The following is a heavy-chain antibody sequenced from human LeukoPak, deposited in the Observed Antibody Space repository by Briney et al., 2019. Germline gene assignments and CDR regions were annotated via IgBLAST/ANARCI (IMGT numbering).Heavy chain of an antibody. V-gene: IGHV4-59*01. J-gene: IGHJ4*02. CDR3: AGSSNWLPFDY. CDR2: IYHSGGT. Sequence: SETLCLSCGVSGVSISSYYWSWIRQPPGRGLEWIGCIYHSGGTAYNPSLKSRVSFSLNTSKNQLSLKLTSVTAADTAVYYCAGSSNWLPFDYWGQGTLVTVSS. CDR1: GVSISSYY. D-gene: IGHD6-13*01.